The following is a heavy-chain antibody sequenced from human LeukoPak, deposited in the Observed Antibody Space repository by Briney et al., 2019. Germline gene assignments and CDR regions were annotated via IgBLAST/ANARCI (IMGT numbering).Heavy chain of an antibody. J-gene: IGHJ6*02. Sequence: GRSLRLSCAASGFTFSSYAMHWVRQAPEKGLEWVSSISSSSSYIYHADSVKGRFTISRDNAKNSVYLQMNSLTAEDTAVYYCARDGITIFGAGGMDVWGQGTTVTVSS. CDR3: ARDGITIFGAGGMDV. CDR2: ISSSSSYI. CDR1: GFTFSSYA. D-gene: IGHD3-3*01. V-gene: IGHV3-21*01.